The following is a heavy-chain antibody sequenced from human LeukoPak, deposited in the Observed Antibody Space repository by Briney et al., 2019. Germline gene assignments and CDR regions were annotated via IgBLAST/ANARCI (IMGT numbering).Heavy chain of an antibody. D-gene: IGHD5-18*01. Sequence: GGSLRLSCAASGFTFSSYWMSWVRQAPGKGLEWVANIKQDGSEKYYVDSVKGRFTISRDNAKNSLYLQMNSLRAEDTAVYYCARARAGTAMVISYYYYYMDVWGKGTTVTVSS. CDR1: GFTFSSYW. V-gene: IGHV3-7*01. CDR3: ARARAGTAMVISYYYYYMDV. CDR2: IKQDGSEK. J-gene: IGHJ6*03.